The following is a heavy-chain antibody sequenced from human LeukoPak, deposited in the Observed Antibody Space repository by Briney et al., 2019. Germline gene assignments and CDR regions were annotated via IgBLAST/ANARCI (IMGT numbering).Heavy chain of an antibody. CDR2: IIPIFGTA. J-gene: IGHJ5*02. CDR3: ARGLDCSGGRCYRSPSGYNWFDP. CDR1: GGTFSSYA. D-gene: IGHD2-15*01. V-gene: IGHV1-69*01. Sequence: GSSVKVSCKASGGTFSSYAISWVRQAPGQGLEWMGGIIPIFGTANYAQKFQGRVTITADESTSTAYMELSSLRSEDTAVYYCARGLDCSGGRCYRSPSGYNWFDPWGQGTLVTVSS.